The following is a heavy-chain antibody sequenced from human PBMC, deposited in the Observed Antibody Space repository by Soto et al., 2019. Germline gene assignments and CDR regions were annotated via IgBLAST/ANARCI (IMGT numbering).Heavy chain of an antibody. D-gene: IGHD3-10*01. CDR3: VRDRGYPDSFDI. V-gene: IGHV3-74*01. CDR1: GFNFGPFW. J-gene: IGHJ3*02. Sequence: GGSLRLSCAASGFNFGPFWMHWVRQAPGKGLVWVSHINSDGTTIVYADPVKGRFTISRDNAKNTLYLQMNSLRVEDTAVYFCVRDRGYPDSFDIWGPGTLVTVSS. CDR2: INSDGTTI.